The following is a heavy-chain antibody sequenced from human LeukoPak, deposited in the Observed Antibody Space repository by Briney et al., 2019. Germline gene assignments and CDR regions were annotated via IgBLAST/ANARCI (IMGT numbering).Heavy chain of an antibody. V-gene: IGHV4-59*01. CDR2: IYYSGST. D-gene: IGHD6-6*01. J-gene: IGHJ4*02. CDR1: GGSISSYY. CDR3: ARGKRAAARPPVYFDY. Sequence: PSETLSLTCTASGGSISSYYWSWIRQPPGKGLEWIGYIYYSGSTNYNPSLKSRVTISVDTSKNQFSLKLSSVTAADTAVYYCARGKRAAARPPVYFDYWGQGTLVTVSS.